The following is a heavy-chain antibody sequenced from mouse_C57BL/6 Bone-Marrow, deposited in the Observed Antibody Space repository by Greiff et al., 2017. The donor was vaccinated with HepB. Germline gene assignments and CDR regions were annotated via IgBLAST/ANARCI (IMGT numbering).Heavy chain of an antibody. V-gene: IGHV1-76*01. CDR3: ARSRWLDNYFDY. Sequence: QVQLQQSGAELVRPGASVKLSCKASGYTFTDYYINWVKQRPGQGLEWIARIYPGSGNTYYNEKFKGKATLTAEKSSSTAYMQLSSLTSEDSAVYFCARSRWLDNYFDYWGQGTTLTVSS. CDR1: GYTFTDYY. J-gene: IGHJ2*01. CDR2: IYPGSGNT. D-gene: IGHD2-3*01.